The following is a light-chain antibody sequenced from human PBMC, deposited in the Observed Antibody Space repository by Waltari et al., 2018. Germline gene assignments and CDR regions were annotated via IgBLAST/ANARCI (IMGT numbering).Light chain of an antibody. CDR3: QQRYNWPPLT. CDR1: QTIGTY. Sequence: VVLTQSPVTLSLSPGETATLSCRASQTIGTYLAWYQHKLGQSPRLLIYDASTRATGIPARFSGSESGTDFTLTISGLEAEDSAFYYCQQRYNWPPLTSGGGTKVQTK. V-gene: IGKV3-11*01. CDR2: DAS. J-gene: IGKJ4*01.